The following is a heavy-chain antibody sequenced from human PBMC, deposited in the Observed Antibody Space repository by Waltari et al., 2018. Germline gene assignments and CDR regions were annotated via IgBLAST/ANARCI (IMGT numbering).Heavy chain of an antibody. D-gene: IGHD4-4*01. V-gene: IGHV4-39*07. Sequence: QLQLQESGPGLVKPSETLSLTCTVSGGSISSSSYYWGWIRQPPGKGLEWIGSIYYSGSTYYNPSLKSRVTISVDTSKNQFSLKLSSVTAADTAVYYCARVVNRGLQYFQHWGQGTLVTVSS. CDR2: IYYSGST. CDR1: GGSISSSSYY. CDR3: ARVVNRGLQYFQH. J-gene: IGHJ1*01.